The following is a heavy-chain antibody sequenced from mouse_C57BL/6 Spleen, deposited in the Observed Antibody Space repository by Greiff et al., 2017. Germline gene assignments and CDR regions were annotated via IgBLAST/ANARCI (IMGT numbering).Heavy chain of an antibody. J-gene: IGHJ1*03. D-gene: IGHD1-1*01. CDR3: TRGYYGSSYWYFDV. Sequence: EVHLVESGGGLVQPGGSMKLSCAASGFTFSDAWMDWVRQSPEKGLEWVAEIRNKANNHATYYAESVKGRFTISRDDSKSSVYLQMNSLRAEDTGIYYCTRGYYGSSYWYFDVWGTGTTVTVSS. CDR2: IRNKANNHAT. V-gene: IGHV6-6*01. CDR1: GFTFSDAW.